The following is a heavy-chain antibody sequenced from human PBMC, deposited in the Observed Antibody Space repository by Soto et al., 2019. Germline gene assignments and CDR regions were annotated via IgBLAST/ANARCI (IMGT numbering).Heavy chain of an antibody. CDR3: AREVDTAMGHWYVDL. J-gene: IGHJ2*01. V-gene: IGHV1-69*08. CDR1: GDTFSSYT. Sequence: QVQLVQSGAEVKKPGSSVKVSCKASGDTFSSYTITWVRQAPGQGLEWMGRIITIFDIANYAQKIQDRLTITADKSTSTAYMELSSLKSEDTAVYYCAREVDTAMGHWYVDLWGRGTLVTVSS. D-gene: IGHD5-18*01. CDR2: IITIFDIA.